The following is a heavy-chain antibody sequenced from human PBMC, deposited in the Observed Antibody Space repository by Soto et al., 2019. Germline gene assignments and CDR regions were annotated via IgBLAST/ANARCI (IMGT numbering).Heavy chain of an antibody. CDR1: GFTFSNHG. J-gene: IGHJ4*02. CDR2: IYYDGSNE. V-gene: IGHV3-33*01. D-gene: IGHD1-26*01. CDR3: ARGRGSGSFYQLDY. Sequence: QVQLVESGGGVVQPGRSLRLSCAASGFTFSNHGMHWVRQAPGKGLEWVARIYYDGSNEYYADSVKGRFTISRDSSKNTLYPQMNSRRAEDTAVYDCARGRGSGSFYQLDYWGQGTLVTVSS.